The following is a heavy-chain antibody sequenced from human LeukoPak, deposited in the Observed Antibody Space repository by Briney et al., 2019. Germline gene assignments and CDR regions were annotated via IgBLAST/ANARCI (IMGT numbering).Heavy chain of an antibody. J-gene: IGHJ4*02. V-gene: IGHV4-59*01. CDR3: AKYVWGSYPTFKDY. CDR1: GGSISSYY. D-gene: IGHD3-16*02. Sequence: PSETLSLTCTVSGGSISSYYWSWIRQPPGKGLEWIGYISYSGSTNYNPSLKSRVTISVDTSKNQFSLKLSSVTAADTAVYYCAKYVWGSYPTFKDYWGQGTLVTVSS. CDR2: ISYSGST.